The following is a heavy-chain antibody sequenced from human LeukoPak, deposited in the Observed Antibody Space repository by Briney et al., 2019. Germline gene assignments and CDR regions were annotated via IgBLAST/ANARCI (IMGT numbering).Heavy chain of an antibody. D-gene: IGHD2-15*01. CDR3: AKGGSPSHNWFNS. J-gene: IGHJ5*01. CDR2: ISSSSSII. CDR1: GFSFSTYR. Sequence: PGGSLRLSCAASGFSFSTYRMNWVRQAPGKGLEWVSYISSSSSIIYYADSVKGRFTISRDNAKNSLYLQMNSLRVEDTAVYYCAKGGSPSHNWFNSWGQGTLVTVSS. V-gene: IGHV3-48*04.